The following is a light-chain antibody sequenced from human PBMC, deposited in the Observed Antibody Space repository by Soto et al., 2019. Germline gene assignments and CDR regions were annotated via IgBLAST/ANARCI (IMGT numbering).Light chain of an antibody. V-gene: IGLV1-40*01. J-gene: IGLJ2*01. CDR3: QSYDSSLSAPVV. Sequence: QSVLTQPPSVSGAPGQRATFPCPGSSSNIGAGYDVHWYQQLPGTAPKLLIYGNSNRPSGVPDRFSGSKSGTSASLAITGLQAEDEADYYCQSYDSSLSAPVVFGGGTQLTVL. CDR1: SSNIGAGYD. CDR2: GNS.